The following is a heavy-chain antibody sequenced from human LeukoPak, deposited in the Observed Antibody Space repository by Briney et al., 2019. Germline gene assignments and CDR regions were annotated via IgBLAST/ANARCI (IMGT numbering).Heavy chain of an antibody. CDR2: ITGSGNDA. J-gene: IGHJ4*02. Sequence: GGSLRLSCAASGFTFSNYAMTWVRQAPGKGLELVSTITGSGNDAYYADSVKGRFTISRDNSKNMLYLQMNSLRAEDTAVYYCAKGATGLRIVGDDWGQGTLVTVSS. CDR3: AKGATGLRIVGDD. CDR1: GFTFSNYA. D-gene: IGHD2-15*01. V-gene: IGHV3-23*01.